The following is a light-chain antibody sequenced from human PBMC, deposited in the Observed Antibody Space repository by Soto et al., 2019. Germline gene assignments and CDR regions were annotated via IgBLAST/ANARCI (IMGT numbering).Light chain of an antibody. V-gene: IGLV2-8*01. J-gene: IGLJ2*01. CDR1: SSDVGYYNY. Sequence: QSALTQPPSASGSPGQSVTISCTGTSSDVGYYNYVSWYQQHPGKAPKLMIYEVSKRPSGVPDRFPGSKSGNTASLTVSGLQAEDEADYYCSSYAGGNNLVFGGGTKVTVL. CDR2: EVS. CDR3: SSYAGGNNLV.